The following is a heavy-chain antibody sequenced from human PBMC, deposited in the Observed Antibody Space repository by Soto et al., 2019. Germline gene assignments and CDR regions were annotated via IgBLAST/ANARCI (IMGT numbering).Heavy chain of an antibody. V-gene: IGHV4-31*03. CDR1: GGSISSGGYY. CDR2: IYYSGST. CDR3: ARAHDYGDYRIRDWFDP. Sequence: SETLSLTCTVSGGSISSGGYYWSWIRQHPGRGLEWIGYIYYSGSTYYNPSLKSRVTISGDTSKNQLSLKLSSVTAADTAVYYCARAHDYGDYRIRDWFDPWGQGTLVTVSS. J-gene: IGHJ5*02. D-gene: IGHD4-17*01.